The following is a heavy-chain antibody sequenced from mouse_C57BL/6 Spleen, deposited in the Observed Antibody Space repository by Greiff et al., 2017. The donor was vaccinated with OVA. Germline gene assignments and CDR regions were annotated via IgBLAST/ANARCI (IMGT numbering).Heavy chain of an antibody. D-gene: IGHD3-2*02. J-gene: IGHJ2*01. CDR1: GYTFTSYW. CDR2: IDPSDSYT. Sequence: VQLQQPGAELVRPGTSVKLSCKASGYTFTSYWMHWVKQRPGQGLEWIGVIDPSDSYTNYNQKFKGKATLTVDTSSSTAYMQLSSLTSEDSAVYYCASGSGYVSFDYWGQGTTLTVSS. CDR3: ASGSGYVSFDY. V-gene: IGHV1-59*01.